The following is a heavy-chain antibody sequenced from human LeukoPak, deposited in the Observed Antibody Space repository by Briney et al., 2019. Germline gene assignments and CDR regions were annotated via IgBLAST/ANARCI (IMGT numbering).Heavy chain of an antibody. J-gene: IGHJ4*02. Sequence: GGSPRLSPVVSGITFEDYAMHWVRQVPGEGLEWVSLISGDASGTYYADSVRGRFTISRDNSKNSLYLQMTSLSSEDPALYYRXKGXDXXDSXGXXTLVT. V-gene: IGHV3-43*02. D-gene: IGHD4-11*01. CDR3: XKGXDXXDS. CDR1: GITFEDYA. CDR2: ISGDASGT.